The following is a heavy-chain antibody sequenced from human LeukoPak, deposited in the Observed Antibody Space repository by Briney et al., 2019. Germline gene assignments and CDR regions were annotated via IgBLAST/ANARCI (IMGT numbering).Heavy chain of an antibody. CDR2: IYSGGST. D-gene: IGHD3-9*01. CDR3: ASGPPALDGYDILTGYYKGYYYYYMDV. J-gene: IGHJ6*03. CDR1: GFTVSSNY. Sequence: GGSLRLSCAASGFTVSSNYMSWVRQAPGKGLEWVSVIYSGGSTYYAESVQGRFTISRDNSKNTLYLQMNSLRAEDTAVYYCASGPPALDGYDILTGYYKGYYYYYMDVWGKGTTVTVSS. V-gene: IGHV3-66*02.